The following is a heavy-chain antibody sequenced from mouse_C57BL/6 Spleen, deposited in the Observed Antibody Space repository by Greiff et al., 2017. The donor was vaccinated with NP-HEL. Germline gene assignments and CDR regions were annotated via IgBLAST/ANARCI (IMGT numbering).Heavy chain of an antibody. Sequence: DVKLVESGGGLVKPGGSLKLSCAASGFTFSDYGMHWVRQAPEKGLEWVAYISSGSSTIYYADTVKGRFTISRDNAKNTLFLQMTSLRSEDTAMYYCARQCSYAMDYWGQGTSVTVSS. J-gene: IGHJ4*01. CDR3: ARQCSYAMDY. CDR2: ISSGSSTI. D-gene: IGHD3-1*01. CDR1: GFTFSDYG. V-gene: IGHV5-17*01.